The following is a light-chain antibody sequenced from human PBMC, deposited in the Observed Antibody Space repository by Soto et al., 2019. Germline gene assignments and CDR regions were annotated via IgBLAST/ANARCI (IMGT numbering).Light chain of an antibody. J-gene: IGKJ2*01. CDR3: QQYGSSPYT. CDR1: QSVSSSY. Sequence: EIVLTQSPGTLSLSPGERATLSCRASQSVSSSYLAWYQLKPGQAPRLLIYGASSRATGIPDRFSGSGSGTDITLTISRLETEDFAVYYCQQYGSSPYTFGLGTKLEIK. CDR2: GAS. V-gene: IGKV3-20*01.